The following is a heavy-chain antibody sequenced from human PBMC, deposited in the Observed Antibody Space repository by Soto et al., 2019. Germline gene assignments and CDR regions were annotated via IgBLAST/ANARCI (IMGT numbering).Heavy chain of an antibody. D-gene: IGHD2-21*01. CDR2: IITVLGTT. CDR3: ARRRYCGYDCYHKHYYGMDV. Sequence: QVQLVQSGAELKKTGSSVRVSCRASGDTFSSYAVNWVRQAPGRGLEWMGRIITVLGTTDYAQKFKGRVTITAEKSTKTVYMVLSSLRSEDTAVYYCARRRYCGYDCYHKHYYGMDVWGQGTTVTVAS. J-gene: IGHJ6*02. CDR1: GDTFSSYA. V-gene: IGHV1-69*08.